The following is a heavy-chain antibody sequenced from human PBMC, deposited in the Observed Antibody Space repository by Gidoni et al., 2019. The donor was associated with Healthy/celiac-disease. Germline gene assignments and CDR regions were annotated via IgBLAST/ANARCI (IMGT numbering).Heavy chain of an antibody. Sequence: EVQLLESGGGLVQPGGSLRLSCAASGFTFSSYAMSWVRQAPGKGLEWVSSIGGSGGSTFYADSVKGRFTISRDNSKNTLFLQMNSLRAEDTAVYYCAKEEAGTQGSWGLGTLVTVSS. CDR1: GFTFSSYA. D-gene: IGHD6-13*01. V-gene: IGHV3-23*01. J-gene: IGHJ5*02. CDR2: IGGSGGST. CDR3: AKEEAGTQGS.